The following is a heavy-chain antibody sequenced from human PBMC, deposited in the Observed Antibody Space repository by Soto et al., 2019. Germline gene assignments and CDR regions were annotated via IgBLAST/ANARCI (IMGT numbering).Heavy chain of an antibody. V-gene: IGHV3-23*01. CDR1: GFMFSSYT. D-gene: IGHD1-26*01. J-gene: IGHJ4*02. Sequence: EVQLLESGGGLVQPGGSLRLSCAASGFMFSSYTMSWVRQTPGKGLEWVSAISGSGDYTYYADSVKGRFTISRDNSKNTLPLQMNSLRAEDTAFYYCAKPQWELLDWGQGTLVTVSS. CDR2: ISGSGDYT. CDR3: AKPQWELLD.